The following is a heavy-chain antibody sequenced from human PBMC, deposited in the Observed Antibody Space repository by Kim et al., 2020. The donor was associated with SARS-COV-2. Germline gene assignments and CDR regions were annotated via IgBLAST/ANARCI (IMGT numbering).Heavy chain of an antibody. CDR2: ISYDGSNK. CDR3: AKDQGRGYSYGWSYYYYGVDV. J-gene: IGHJ6*02. D-gene: IGHD5-18*01. CDR1: GFTFSSYG. V-gene: IGHV3-30*18. Sequence: GGSLRLSCAASGFTFSSYGMHWVRQAPGKGLEWVAVISYDGSNKYYADSVKGRFTISRDNSKNTVYLQMNSLRAEDTAVYYCAKDQGRGYSYGWSYYYYGVDVAGQRTTVTVSS.